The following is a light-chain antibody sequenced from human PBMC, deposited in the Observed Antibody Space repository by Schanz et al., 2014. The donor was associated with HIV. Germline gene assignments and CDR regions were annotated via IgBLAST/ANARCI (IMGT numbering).Light chain of an antibody. V-gene: IGLV4-69*01. CDR3: QTWDTGIQV. J-gene: IGLJ3*02. CDR2: LNSDGSH. CDR1: SGHSSYA. Sequence: QPVLTQSPSASASLGASVKLTCTLSSGHSSYAIAWHQQQPEKGPRYLMILNSDGSHSKGDGIPDRFSGSSSGAERYLTISSLQSEDEADYYCQTWDTGIQVFGGGTKLTVL.